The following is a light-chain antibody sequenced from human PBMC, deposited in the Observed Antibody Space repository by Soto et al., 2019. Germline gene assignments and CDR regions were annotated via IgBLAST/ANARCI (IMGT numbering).Light chain of an antibody. V-gene: IGKV3-20*01. CDR3: QRYGSSSGGT. CDR1: QSVSSSY. CDR2: GAS. Sequence: ENVLTQSPGTLSLSPGERATLSCRASQSVSSSYLAWYQQKPGQAPRLLIYGASSRAKCIPDRFSGSGSGTDFTLTISSLGLLYFAVYYCQRYGSSSGGTFGQGTKV. J-gene: IGKJ1*01.